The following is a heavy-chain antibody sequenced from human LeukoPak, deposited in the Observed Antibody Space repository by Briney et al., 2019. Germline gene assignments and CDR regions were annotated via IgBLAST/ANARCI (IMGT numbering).Heavy chain of an antibody. V-gene: IGHV4-39*07. D-gene: IGHD3-16*02. J-gene: IGHJ5*02. CDR3: ARDLYGYRGGWFDP. CDR1: GGSISSGSYY. Sequence: SETLSLTCTVSGGSISSGSYYWGWIRQPPGKGLEWIGSIYYSGSTYYNPSLKCRVTISVDTSKNQFSLKLSSVTAVDTAVYYCARDLYGYRGGWFDPWGQGTLVTVSS. CDR2: IYYSGST.